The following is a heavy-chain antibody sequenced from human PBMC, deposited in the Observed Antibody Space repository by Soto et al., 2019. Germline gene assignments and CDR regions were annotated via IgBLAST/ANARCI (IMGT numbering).Heavy chain of an antibody. CDR3: AADSRETVSSFDY. Sequence: GASVKVSCKASGYTFTSSAVQWVRQARGQRQEWIGWIVVGSGNTNYAQKFQERVTITRDMSTSTAYMELSSLRSEDTAVYYCAADSRETVSSFDYWDQGTLGTVFS. D-gene: IGHD1-1*01. V-gene: IGHV1-58*01. J-gene: IGHJ4*02. CDR2: IVVGSGNT. CDR1: GYTFTSSA.